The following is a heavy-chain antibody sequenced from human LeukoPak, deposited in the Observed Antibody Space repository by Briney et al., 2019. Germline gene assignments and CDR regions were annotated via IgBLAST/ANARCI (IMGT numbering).Heavy chain of an antibody. Sequence: GGSLRLSCAASGFTFDDYTMSWVRQAPGKGLEWVSGINWNGGSTGCVDSVKGRFTISRDNAKNSLYLQMNSLRAEDTAVYYWARGGVWFGEQIDYWGQGTLVTVSS. CDR1: GFTFDDYT. CDR3: ARGGVWFGEQIDY. V-gene: IGHV3-20*04. D-gene: IGHD3-10*01. J-gene: IGHJ4*02. CDR2: INWNGGST.